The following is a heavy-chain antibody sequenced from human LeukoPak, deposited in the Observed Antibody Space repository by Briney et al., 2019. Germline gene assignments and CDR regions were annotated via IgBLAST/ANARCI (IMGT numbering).Heavy chain of an antibody. D-gene: IGHD3-10*01. Sequence: SETLSLTCTVSGGSISSSSYYWGWIRQPPGKGLEWIGSIYYSGSTYYNPSLKSRVTISVDTSKNQFSLKLSSVTAADTAVYYCARDDLHSGFDPWGQGTLVTVSS. J-gene: IGHJ5*02. CDR2: IYYSGST. CDR1: GGSISSSSYY. V-gene: IGHV4-39*02. CDR3: ARDDLHSGFDP.